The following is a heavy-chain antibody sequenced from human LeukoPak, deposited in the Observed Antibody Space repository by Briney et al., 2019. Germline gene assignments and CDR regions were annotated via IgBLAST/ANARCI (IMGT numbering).Heavy chain of an antibody. CDR2: VFGSGGSA. CDR1: GFTFNTYA. V-gene: IGHV3-23*01. Sequence: PGGSLRLSCVASGFTFNTYAMYWVRQAPGKGLEWVSGVFGSGGSAHYADSVKGRFTISRDNSKNTVYLEMSSLRAEDTAIYYCGKTTIGYSSGQKPAWPVDYWGQGTLVTVSS. J-gene: IGHJ4*02. D-gene: IGHD6-19*01. CDR3: GKTTIGYSSGQKPAWPVDY.